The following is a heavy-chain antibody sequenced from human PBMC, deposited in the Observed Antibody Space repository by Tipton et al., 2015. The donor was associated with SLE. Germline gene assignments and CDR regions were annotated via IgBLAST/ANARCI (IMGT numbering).Heavy chain of an antibody. D-gene: IGHD3-16*01. Sequence: TLSLTCTVSGGSFSRGGYYWTWIRQLPGKGLEWIGYTSYGGSTYYSPSLKSRVTISVDTSNNQFSLNLRSVTAADTAVYLCARVDDSWGSYTAYYFDYWGQGVLVTVSA. CDR2: TSYGGST. J-gene: IGHJ4*02. V-gene: IGHV4-31*03. CDR1: GGSFSRGGYY. CDR3: ARVDDSWGSYTAYYFDY.